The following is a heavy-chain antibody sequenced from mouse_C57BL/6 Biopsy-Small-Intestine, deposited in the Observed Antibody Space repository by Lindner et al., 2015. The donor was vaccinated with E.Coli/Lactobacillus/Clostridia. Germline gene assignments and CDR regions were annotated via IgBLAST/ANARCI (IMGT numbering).Heavy chain of an antibody. CDR2: ISSGSSTI. V-gene: IGHV5-17*01. CDR3: ARPFYYAMDY. CDR1: GFTFSDYG. J-gene: IGHJ4*01. Sequence: VQLQESGGGSVKPGGSLKLSCAASGFTFSDYGMHWVRQAPEKGLEWVAYISSGSSTIYYADTVKGRFTISRDNAKNTLFLQMTSLRSEDTAMYYCARPFYYAMDYWGQGTSVTVSS.